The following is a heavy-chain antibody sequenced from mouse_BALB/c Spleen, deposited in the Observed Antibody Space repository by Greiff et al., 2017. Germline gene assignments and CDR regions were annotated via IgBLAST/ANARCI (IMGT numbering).Heavy chain of an antibody. J-gene: IGHJ3*01. CDR2: ISYSGST. CDR3: ARSRGRDWFAY. V-gene: IGHV3-2*02. D-gene: IGHD3-3*01. Sequence: DVQLQESGPGLVKPSQSLSLTCTVTGYSITSDYAWNWIRQFPGNKLEWMGYISYSGSTSYNPSLKSRISITRDTSKNQFFLQLNSVTTEDTATYYCARSRGRDWFAYWGQGTLVTVSA. CDR1: GYSITSDYA.